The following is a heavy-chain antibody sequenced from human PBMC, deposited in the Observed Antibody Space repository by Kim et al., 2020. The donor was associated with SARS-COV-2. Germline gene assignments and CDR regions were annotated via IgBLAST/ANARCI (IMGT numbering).Heavy chain of an antibody. D-gene: IGHD3-22*01. CDR2: IYPGDSDT. CDR3: ARAYYYDSSGYPHGTFDI. J-gene: IGHJ3*02. V-gene: IGHV5-51*01. Sequence: GESLKISCKGSGYSFTSYWIGWVRHMPGKGLEWMGIIYPGDSDTRYSPSFQGQVTISADKSISTAYLQWSSLKASDTAMYYCARAYYYDSSGYPHGTFDIWGQGTMVTVSS. CDR1: GYSFTSYW.